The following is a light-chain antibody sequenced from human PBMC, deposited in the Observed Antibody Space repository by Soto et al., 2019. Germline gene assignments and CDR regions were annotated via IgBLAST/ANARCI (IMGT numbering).Light chain of an antibody. Sequence: EIVLTQSPATLSLSPGERATLSCRASQSVSNFLAWYQQKPGQAPRLLIYDASNRATGIPARFSGSGSGTDFTLTIRSLEPEDFAIYYCQQRTNWPLTTFGHGTRLKIK. CDR3: QQRTNWPLTT. CDR2: DAS. J-gene: IGKJ5*01. V-gene: IGKV3-11*01. CDR1: QSVSNF.